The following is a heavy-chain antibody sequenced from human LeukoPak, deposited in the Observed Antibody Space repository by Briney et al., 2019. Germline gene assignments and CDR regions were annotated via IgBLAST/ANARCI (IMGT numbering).Heavy chain of an antibody. CDR3: AKDGSSEPLDY. Sequence: GGSLRLSCAASGFTFSSYAMHWVRQAPGKGLEWVAAISYDGSNKYYADSVKGRFTISRDTSKNTLYLQMNSLRAEDTAVYYCAKDGSSEPLDYWGQGTLVTVSS. V-gene: IGHV3-30*04. D-gene: IGHD2-2*01. CDR1: GFTFSSYA. J-gene: IGHJ4*02. CDR2: ISYDGSNK.